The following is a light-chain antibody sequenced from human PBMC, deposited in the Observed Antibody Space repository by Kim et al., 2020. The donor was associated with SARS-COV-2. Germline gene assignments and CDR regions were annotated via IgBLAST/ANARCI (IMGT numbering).Light chain of an antibody. V-gene: IGKV1-9*01. CDR3: QQLDTPAWT. J-gene: IGKJ1*01. CDR1: QGSRSY. Sequence: ASVGYRVTITCRASQGSRSYVAWYQQKPGKAPKLLIYASSTLHSGVPSRFSGRGSGTDFTLTITNLQPEDCATYYCQQLDTPAWTFGPGTKVDIK. CDR2: ASS.